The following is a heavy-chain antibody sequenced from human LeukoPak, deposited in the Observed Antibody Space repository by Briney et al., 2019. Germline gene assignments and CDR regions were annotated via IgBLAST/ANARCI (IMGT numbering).Heavy chain of an antibody. D-gene: IGHD4-23*01. V-gene: IGHV3-30*04. Sequence: GGSLRLSCAASGFTFSSYAMHWVRQAPGKGLEWGAVISYDGSNKYYADSVKGRFTISRDNSKNTLYLQMNSLRAEDTAVYYCASTYGGNVNVVDYWGQGTLVTVSS. J-gene: IGHJ4*02. CDR2: ISYDGSNK. CDR3: ASTYGGNVNVVDY. CDR1: GFTFSSYA.